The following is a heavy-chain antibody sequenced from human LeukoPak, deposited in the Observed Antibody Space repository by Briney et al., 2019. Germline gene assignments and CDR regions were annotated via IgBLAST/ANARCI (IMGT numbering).Heavy chain of an antibody. V-gene: IGHV1-18*01. CDR2: ISAYNGNT. J-gene: IGHJ4*02. CDR1: GYTFTRYG. Sequence: ASVNVSCKASGYTFTRYGISWVRQAPGQGLEWMGWISAYNGNTNYAQKLQGRVTMITDTSTSTAYMELRSLRSDDTAVYYCARLIPRYCSSTSCTFDYWGQGTLVTVSS. D-gene: IGHD2-2*01. CDR3: ARLIPRYCSSTSCTFDY.